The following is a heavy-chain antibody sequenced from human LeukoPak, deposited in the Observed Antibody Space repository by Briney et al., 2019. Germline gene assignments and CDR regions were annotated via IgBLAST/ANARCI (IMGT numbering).Heavy chain of an antibody. J-gene: IGHJ4*02. CDR3: ARGSGDY. Sequence: GGSLRLSCAASGLTFSGYWMNWVRQAPGKGLEWVASIKPDGSEKYYVDSVKGRFTISRDNAEKSLYLQMTSLRDEDTAVYYCARGSGDYSGQGTLVTVSS. CDR2: IKPDGSEK. CDR1: GLTFSGYW. V-gene: IGHV3-7*04.